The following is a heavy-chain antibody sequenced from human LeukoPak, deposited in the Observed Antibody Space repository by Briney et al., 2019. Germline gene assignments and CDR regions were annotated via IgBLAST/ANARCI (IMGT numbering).Heavy chain of an antibody. CDR2: ISYDGSDK. J-gene: IGHJ4*02. CDR1: GFTFSNYV. CDR3: AKDPRRYSRTGGYFDY. D-gene: IGHD6-13*01. Sequence: GGSLRLSCAASGFTFSNYVMRWVRQAPGKGLEWVADISYDGSDKYYADSVKGRFTISRDNSKNTLYLQMNRLRVEDTAVYYCAKDPRRYSRTGGYFDYWGQGTLVTVSS. V-gene: IGHV3-30*18.